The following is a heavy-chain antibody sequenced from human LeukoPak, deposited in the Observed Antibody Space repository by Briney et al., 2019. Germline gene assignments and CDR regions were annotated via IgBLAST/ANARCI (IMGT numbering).Heavy chain of an antibody. CDR1: GFTFSSYW. J-gene: IGHJ4*02. D-gene: IGHD6-6*01. V-gene: IGHV3-7*04. Sequence: GGSLRLSCAASGFTFSSYWMSWVRQAPGKGLEWVPNIRQDGSEKYYVDSVKGRFTISRDNAKNSLYLQMNSLRAEDTAVYYCARGLGYSSSSGPLGYWGQGTLVTVSS. CDR3: ARGLGYSSSSGPLGY. CDR2: IRQDGSEK.